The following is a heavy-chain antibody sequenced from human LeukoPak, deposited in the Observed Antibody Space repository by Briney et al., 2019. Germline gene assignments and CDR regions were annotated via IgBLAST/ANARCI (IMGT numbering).Heavy chain of an antibody. CDR3: ARDPNRLADYGGDYFDN. CDR2: ISHDGSHK. CDR1: GFTFSSFS. J-gene: IGHJ4*02. D-gene: IGHD4-23*01. Sequence: PGGSLRLSCVASGFTFSSFSMHWVRQAPGNGLEWVAVISHDGSHKSYADSVRGRFTISRDNSKNTLSLQMNTLRPEDTALFYCARDPNRLADYGGDYFDNWGQGTLVTVSS. V-gene: IGHV3-30*04.